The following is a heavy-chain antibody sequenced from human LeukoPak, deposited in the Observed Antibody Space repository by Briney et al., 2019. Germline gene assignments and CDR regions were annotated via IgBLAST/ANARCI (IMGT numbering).Heavy chain of an antibody. Sequence: SETLSLTCAVYGGSFSGYYWSWNRQPPGKGLEWIGEINHSGSTNYNPSLKSRVTISVDTSKNQFSLKLSSVTAADTAVYYCARASYSGYDYGVDFDYWGQGTLVTVSS. V-gene: IGHV4-34*01. CDR3: ARASYSGYDYGVDFDY. CDR2: INHSGST. D-gene: IGHD5-12*01. CDR1: GGSFSGYY. J-gene: IGHJ4*02.